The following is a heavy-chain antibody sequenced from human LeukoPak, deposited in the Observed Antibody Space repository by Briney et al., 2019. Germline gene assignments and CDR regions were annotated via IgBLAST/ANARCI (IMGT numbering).Heavy chain of an antibody. CDR1: GFTFSRYW. CDR2: IKEDGSEK. D-gene: IGHD3-9*01. Sequence: GGSLRLSCAASGFTFSRYWMTWVRQAPGKGLEWVAKIKEDGSEKNYVDSVKGRFTISRDNAKNSLYLQMNSLRAEDTAVYYCARGLWLFDDILTGSGFDYWGQGTLVTVSS. J-gene: IGHJ4*02. CDR3: ARGLWLFDDILTGSGFDY. V-gene: IGHV3-7*04.